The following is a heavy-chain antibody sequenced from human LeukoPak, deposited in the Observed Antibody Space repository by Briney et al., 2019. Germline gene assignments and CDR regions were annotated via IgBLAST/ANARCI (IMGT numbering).Heavy chain of an antibody. Sequence: SETLSLTCTVSGGSISSYCWSWIRQPAGKGLEWIGRIYTSGSTNYNPSLKSRVTMSVDTSKNQFSLKLSSVTAADTAVYYCARDNGPSIRYGMDVWGQGTTVTVSS. CDR2: IYTSGST. CDR3: ARDNGPSIRYGMDV. J-gene: IGHJ6*02. D-gene: IGHD2-8*01. V-gene: IGHV4-4*07. CDR1: GGSISSYC.